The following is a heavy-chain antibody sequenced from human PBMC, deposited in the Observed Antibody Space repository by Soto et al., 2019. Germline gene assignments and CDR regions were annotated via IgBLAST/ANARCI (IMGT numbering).Heavy chain of an antibody. Sequence: GESLMISCKGSGYSFTSYWIGWVRQMPGKGLEWMGIIYPGDSDTRYSPSFQGQVTISADKSISTAYLQWSSLKASDTAMYYCARGTRIAVAATGAFDIWGQGTMVTVSS. V-gene: IGHV5-51*01. D-gene: IGHD6-19*01. CDR3: ARGTRIAVAATGAFDI. J-gene: IGHJ3*02. CDR2: IYPGDSDT. CDR1: GYSFTSYW.